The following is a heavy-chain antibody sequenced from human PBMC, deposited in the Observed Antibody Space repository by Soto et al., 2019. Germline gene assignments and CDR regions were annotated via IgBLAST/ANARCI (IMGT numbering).Heavy chain of an antibody. CDR2: IYYSGST. Sequence: ASKTLSLTCTVSGGSISSSSCYWGWIRQPPGKGLEWIGSIYYSGSTYYNPSLKSRVTISVDTSKNQFSLKLSSVTAADTAVYYCARQIYYGSGSYSHLDYWGQGTLVTVSS. J-gene: IGHJ4*02. D-gene: IGHD3-10*01. CDR1: GGSISSSSCY. V-gene: IGHV4-39*01. CDR3: ARQIYYGSGSYSHLDY.